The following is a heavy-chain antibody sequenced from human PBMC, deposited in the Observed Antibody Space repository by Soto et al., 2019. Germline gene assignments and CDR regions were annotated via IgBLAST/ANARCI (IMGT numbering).Heavy chain of an antibody. V-gene: IGHV4-30-4*01. D-gene: IGHD2-2*01. J-gene: IGHJ4*02. CDR1: GGSISSGDYY. CDR2: IYYSGST. Sequence: QVQLQESGPGLVKPSQTLSLTCTVSGGSISSGDYYWSWIRQPPGKGLEWIGYIYYSGSTYYNPFLRNRVSISVDTSKNQFSLTLRSVTPAAPAVYYCARVYVRNCISTSRPFDYWGQRTKVTVSS. CDR3: ARVYVRNCISTSRPFDY.